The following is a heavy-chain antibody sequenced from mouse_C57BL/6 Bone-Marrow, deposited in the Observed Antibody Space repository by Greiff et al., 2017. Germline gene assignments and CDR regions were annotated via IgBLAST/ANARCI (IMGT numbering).Heavy chain of an antibody. J-gene: IGHJ2*01. CDR2: IYPGDGDT. V-gene: IGHV1-82*01. CDR3: ARYLDY. CDR1: GYAFSSSW. Sequence: VQLQQSGPELVKPGASVKISCKASGYAFSSSWMNWVKQRPGKGLEWIGRIYPGDGDTNYNEKFKGKATLTADKSSSTAYMELRSLTSEDSAVYFCARYLDYWGQGTTLTVSS.